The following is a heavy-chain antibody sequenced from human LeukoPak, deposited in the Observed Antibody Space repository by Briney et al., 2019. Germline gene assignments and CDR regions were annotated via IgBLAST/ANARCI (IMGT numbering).Heavy chain of an antibody. Sequence: SQTLSLTCTVSGGSISSGDYYWSWIRQPPGKGLEWIGYIYYSGSTYYNPSLKSRVTISVDTSKNQFSLKLSSVTAADTAVYYCARDLSNIVVVPAAPESLWGQGTLVTVSS. D-gene: IGHD2-2*01. CDR1: GGSISSGDYY. J-gene: IGHJ4*02. V-gene: IGHV4-30-4*08. CDR3: ARDLSNIVVVPAAPESL. CDR2: IYYSGST.